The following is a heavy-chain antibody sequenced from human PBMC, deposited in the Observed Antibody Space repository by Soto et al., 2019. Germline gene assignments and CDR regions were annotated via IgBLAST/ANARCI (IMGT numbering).Heavy chain of an antibody. J-gene: IGHJ4*02. Sequence: QVQLVESGGGVVQPGRSLRLSCAASGFTFSSYGMHWVRQAPGKGLEWVAVIWYDGSNKYYVDSVKGRFTISRDNSKNPLYLQMNSLRAEDTAVYYCARDCYCGSTSCYAKCYEGFFDYWGQGTLVTVSS. V-gene: IGHV3-33*01. CDR1: GFTFSSYG. CDR3: ARDCYCGSTSCYAKCYEGFFDY. CDR2: IWYDGSNK. D-gene: IGHD2-2*01.